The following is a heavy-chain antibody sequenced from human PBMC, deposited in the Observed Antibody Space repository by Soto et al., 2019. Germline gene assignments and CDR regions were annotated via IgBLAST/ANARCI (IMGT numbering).Heavy chain of an antibody. CDR3: ARDRYNYDSSGYLAGWFDP. Sequence: QVQLQESGPGLVKPSQTLSPTCTVSGASISSGDYYWSWIRQPPGKGLEWIGYIYSSGSTDYNSSLKSRLTISGDTSKNQFSLKLSSVTAADTAVYYCARDRYNYDSSGYLAGWFDPWGQGTLVTVSS. V-gene: IGHV4-30-4*01. J-gene: IGHJ5*02. CDR2: IYSSGST. D-gene: IGHD3-22*01. CDR1: GASISSGDYY.